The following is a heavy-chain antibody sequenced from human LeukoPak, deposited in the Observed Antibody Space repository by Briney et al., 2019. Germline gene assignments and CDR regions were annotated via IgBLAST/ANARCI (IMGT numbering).Heavy chain of an antibody. J-gene: IGHJ3*02. V-gene: IGHV1-2*06. CDR1: GYTFTGYY. CDR3: ARVYCSSTSCYPGELGVFDI. CDR2: INPNSGGT. D-gene: IGHD2-2*01. Sequence: ASVKVSCKASGYTFTGYYMHWVRQAPGQGLEWMGRINPNSGGTNYAQKFQGRVTMTRDTSISTAYMELSRLRSDDTAVYYCARVYCSSTSCYPGELGVFDIWGQGTMVTVSS.